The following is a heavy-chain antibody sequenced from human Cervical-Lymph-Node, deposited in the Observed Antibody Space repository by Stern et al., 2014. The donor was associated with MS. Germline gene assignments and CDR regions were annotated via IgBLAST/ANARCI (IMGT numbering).Heavy chain of an antibody. D-gene: IGHD3-9*01. V-gene: IGHV3-33*01. CDR1: GFTFSSYG. CDR3: AREYDILTGYYFDY. Sequence: VQLVESGGGVVQPGRSLRLSCAASGFTFSSYGMHWVRQAPGKGLEWVAVIWYDGSNKYYADSVKGRFTISRDKSKNTLYLQMNSLRAEDTAVYYCAREYDILTGYYFDYWGQGTLVTVS. J-gene: IGHJ4*02. CDR2: IWYDGSNK.